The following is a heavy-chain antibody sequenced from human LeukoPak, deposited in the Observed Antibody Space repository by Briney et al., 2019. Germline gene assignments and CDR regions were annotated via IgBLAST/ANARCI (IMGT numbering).Heavy chain of an antibody. V-gene: IGHV3-9*01. CDR3: VKDSLDYGSDSGWHFDL. D-gene: IGHD4-23*01. Sequence: PGGSLRLSCAASGFTFNDYGMHWVRQVPGKGLEWVSGISWNSESIGYADSVKGRFTISRDNANNSLYLQMNSLRADDTAFYYCVKDSLDYGSDSGWHFDLWGRGTLVTVSS. CDR2: ISWNSESI. CDR1: GFTFNDYG. J-gene: IGHJ2*01.